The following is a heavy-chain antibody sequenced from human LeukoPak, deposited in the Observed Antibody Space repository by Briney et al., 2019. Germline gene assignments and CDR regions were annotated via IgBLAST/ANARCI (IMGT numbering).Heavy chain of an antibody. CDR3: ARDSDTVVVTAIRHFAY. CDR1: GGTFSSYA. V-gene: IGHV1-69*04. CDR2: IIPILGIA. D-gene: IGHD2-21*02. J-gene: IGHJ4*02. Sequence: SVNVSCKASGGTFSSYAISWVRQAPGQGLEWMGRIIPILGIANYAQKFQGRVTISADKSTSTAYMELSSLRPEDTAVYYCARDSDTVVVTAIRHFAYWGQGKLVTVSS.